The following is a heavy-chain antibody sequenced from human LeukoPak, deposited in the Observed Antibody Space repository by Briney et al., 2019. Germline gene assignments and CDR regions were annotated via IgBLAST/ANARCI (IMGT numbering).Heavy chain of an antibody. D-gene: IGHD6-6*01. CDR1: GGTFSSYA. J-gene: IGHJ6*02. V-gene: IGHV1-69*13. CDR2: IIPIFGTA. CDR3: GIAARPYYYYYYGMDV. Sequence: SVKVSCKASGGTFSSYAISWVRQAPGQGLEWMGGIIPIFGTANYAQKFQGRVTITADESTSTAYMELSSLRSEDTAVYYCGIAARPYYYYYYGMDVWGQGTTVTVSS.